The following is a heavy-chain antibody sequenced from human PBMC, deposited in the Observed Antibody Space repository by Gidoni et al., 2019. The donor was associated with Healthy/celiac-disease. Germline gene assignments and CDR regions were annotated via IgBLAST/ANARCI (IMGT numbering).Heavy chain of an antibody. D-gene: IGHD6-13*01. Sequence: QVQLGESGGGVVQPGRSLRRSCAASGFTLSSKGMPWVRQAPGKGLEWVAVIWFDGSNKYYADSVKGRFTISRDNSKNTLYLQMNSLRAEDTAVYYCAREGQQLVRHYYYYMDVWGKGTTVTVSS. CDR1: GFTLSSKG. CDR3: AREGQQLVRHYYYYMDV. V-gene: IGHV3-33*01. J-gene: IGHJ6*03. CDR2: IWFDGSNK.